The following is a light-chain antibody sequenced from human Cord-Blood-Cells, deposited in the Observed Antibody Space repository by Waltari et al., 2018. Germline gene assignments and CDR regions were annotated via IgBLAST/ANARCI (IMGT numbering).Light chain of an antibody. J-gene: IGKJ2*01. CDR3: QQYGSSYT. V-gene: IGKV3-20*01. CDR2: GAS. Sequence: DIVLTQSPGTLSLSTGERDTLSCRASQSVSSGYLAWYQQKPGQAPRLPIYGASSRATGIPDRFSGSGSGTDFTLTISRLEPEDFAVYYCQQYGSSYTFGQGTKLEIK. CDR1: QSVSSGY.